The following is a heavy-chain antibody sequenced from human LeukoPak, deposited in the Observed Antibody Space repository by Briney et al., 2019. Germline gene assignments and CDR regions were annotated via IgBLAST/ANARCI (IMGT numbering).Heavy chain of an antibody. Sequence: SETLSLTCTVSGGSISSGDYYWSWIRQPPGKGLEWIGYIYYSGSTYYNPSLKSRVTISVDTSKNQLSLKLSSVTAADTAVYYCARDPLTADTGFDYWGQGTLVTVSS. CDR3: ARDPLTADTGFDY. D-gene: IGHD5-18*01. V-gene: IGHV4-30-4*01. J-gene: IGHJ4*02. CDR2: IYYSGST. CDR1: GGSISSGDYY.